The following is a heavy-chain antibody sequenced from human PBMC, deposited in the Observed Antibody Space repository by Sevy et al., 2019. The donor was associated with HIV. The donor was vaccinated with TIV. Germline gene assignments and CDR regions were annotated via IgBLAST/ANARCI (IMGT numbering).Heavy chain of an antibody. D-gene: IGHD1-26*01. Sequence: SETLSLTCTVSGGSITSLYWNWFRQPPGNGLEWIANIYYNGHINYNPSLKSRVTLSLDTSKNQFSLRLSSVTAADTAMYYCAGENAWGRGYSWGQRTMVTVSS. V-gene: IGHV4-59*08. CDR2: IYYNGHI. J-gene: IGHJ4*02. CDR1: GGSITSLY. CDR3: AGENAWGRGYS.